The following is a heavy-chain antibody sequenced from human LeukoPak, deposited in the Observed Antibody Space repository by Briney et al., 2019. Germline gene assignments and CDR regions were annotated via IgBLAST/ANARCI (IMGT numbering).Heavy chain of an antibody. V-gene: IGHV3-74*01. CDR2: INPEETTT. D-gene: IGHD3-9*01. J-gene: IGHJ4*02. CDR3: ARDMTGERDY. Sequence: PGGSLRLSCAASGFTFSSYSMNWVRQAPGKGLVWVSRINPEETTTDYADSVKGRFTISRDNAKNTVYLQMNSLRADDTAVYHCARDMTGERDYWGQGTLVTVSS. CDR1: GFTFSSYS.